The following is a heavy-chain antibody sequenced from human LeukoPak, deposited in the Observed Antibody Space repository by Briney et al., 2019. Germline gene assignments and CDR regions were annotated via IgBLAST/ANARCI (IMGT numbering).Heavy chain of an antibody. CDR1: GFTFSSYS. Sequence: PGGSLRLSCAASGFTFSSYSMNWVRQAPGKGLEWVSAISGSGGSTYYADSVKGRFTISRDNSKNTLYLQMNSLRAEDTAMYYCARVRLSGSGSYYSDNWGQGTLVTVSS. J-gene: IGHJ4*02. CDR3: ARVRLSGSGSYYSDN. D-gene: IGHD3-10*01. CDR2: ISGSGGST. V-gene: IGHV3-23*01.